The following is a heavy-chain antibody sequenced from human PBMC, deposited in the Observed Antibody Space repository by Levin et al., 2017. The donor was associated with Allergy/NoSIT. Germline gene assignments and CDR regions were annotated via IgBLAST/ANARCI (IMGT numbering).Heavy chain of an antibody. CDR2: ISWNSGSI. V-gene: IGHV3-9*01. J-gene: IGHJ3*02. Sequence: SLRLSCAASGFTFDDYAMHWVRQAPRKGLEWVSGISWNSGSIGYADSVKGRFTISRDNAKNSLYLQMNSLRTEDTALYYCARDNIGLPDAFDIWGQGTMVIVSS. D-gene: IGHD3-10*01. CDR3: ARDNIGLPDAFDI. CDR1: GFTFDDYA.